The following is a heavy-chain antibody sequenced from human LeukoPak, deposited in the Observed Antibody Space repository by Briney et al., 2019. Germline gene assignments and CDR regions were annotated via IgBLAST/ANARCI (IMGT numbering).Heavy chain of an antibody. J-gene: IGHJ4*02. CDR3: ARDSPTSYFDY. D-gene: IGHD1-26*01. CDR2: IYTSGST. V-gene: IGHV4-61*02. Sequence: SQTLSLTCTVSGGSISSGSYYWSGIRQPAGKGLEWIGRIYTSGSTNYNPSLKSRVTISVDTSKNQFSLKLSSVTAADTAVYYCARDSPTSYFDYWGQETLVTVSS. CDR1: GGSISSGSYY.